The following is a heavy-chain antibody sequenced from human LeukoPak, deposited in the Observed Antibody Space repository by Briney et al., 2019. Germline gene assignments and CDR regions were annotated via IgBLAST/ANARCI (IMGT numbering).Heavy chain of an antibody. D-gene: IGHD1-1*01. CDR3: ARSKTGSLGNWFDL. CDR1: GYTFTSYD. V-gene: IGHV1-8*01. Sequence: ASVKVSCKASGYTFTSYDINWVRQATGQGLEWMGWTNPNSGYTGYAQKSQARVTMARNTSINTAYMELSSLRSEDTAVYYCARSKTGSLGNWFDLWGQGTLVTVSS. CDR2: TNPNSGYT. J-gene: IGHJ5*02.